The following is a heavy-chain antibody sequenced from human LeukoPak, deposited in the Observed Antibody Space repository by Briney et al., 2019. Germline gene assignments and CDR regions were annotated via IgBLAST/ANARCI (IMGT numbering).Heavy chain of an antibody. CDR3: AKDLFVVVPAAADY. J-gene: IGHJ4*02. V-gene: IGHV3-23*01. CDR2: ISGSGGST. D-gene: IGHD2-2*01. CDR1: GFTFSSYA. Sequence: GGSLRLSCAASGFTFSSYAMSWVRQAPGKGLEWVSAISGSGGSTYYAVSVKGRFTISRDNSKNTLYLQMNSLRAEDTAVYYCAKDLFVVVPAAADYWGQGTLVTVSS.